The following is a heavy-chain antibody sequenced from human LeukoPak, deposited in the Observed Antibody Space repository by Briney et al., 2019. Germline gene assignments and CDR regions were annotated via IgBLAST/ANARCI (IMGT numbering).Heavy chain of an antibody. CDR1: GFTFNNYA. V-gene: IGHV3-23*01. J-gene: IGHJ4*02. Sequence: GGSLRLSCATSGFTFNNYAMSWVRQAPGRGLQWVSVISGSGGRINYADSVRGRFTISRDNSKNTLYLQMNSLRAEDTAIYYCAKVYYSSSYYDFDHWGQGTLVTVSS. CDR2: ISGSGGRI. CDR3: AKVYYSSSYYDFDH. D-gene: IGHD6-13*01.